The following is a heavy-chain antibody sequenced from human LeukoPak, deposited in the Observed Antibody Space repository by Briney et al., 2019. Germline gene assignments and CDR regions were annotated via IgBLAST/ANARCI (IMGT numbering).Heavy chain of an antibody. J-gene: IGHJ3*02. D-gene: IGHD4-17*01. CDR2: IYHSGST. CDR3: ASYYGDYRAFDI. Sequence: GSLRLSCAASGFTFSNYWMSWVRQPPGKGLEWIGEIYHSGSTNYNPSLKSRVTISVDKSKNQFPLKLSSVTAADTAVYYCASYYGDYRAFDIWGQGTMVTVSS. CDR1: GFTFSNYW. V-gene: IGHV4-4*02.